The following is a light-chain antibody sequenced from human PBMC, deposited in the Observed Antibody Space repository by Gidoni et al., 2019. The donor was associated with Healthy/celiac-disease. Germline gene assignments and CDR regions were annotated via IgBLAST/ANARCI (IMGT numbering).Light chain of an antibody. CDR2: GAS. V-gene: IGKV3-20*01. Sequence: EIVLTPSPGTLSLSPGERATLSFRASQSVSSSYLAWYQQKPGQAPRLLIYGASSRATGIPDRFSGSGSGTDFTLTISRLEPEDFAVYYCQQYGSSPLYTFGQGTKLEIK. J-gene: IGKJ2*01. CDR1: QSVSSSY. CDR3: QQYGSSPLYT.